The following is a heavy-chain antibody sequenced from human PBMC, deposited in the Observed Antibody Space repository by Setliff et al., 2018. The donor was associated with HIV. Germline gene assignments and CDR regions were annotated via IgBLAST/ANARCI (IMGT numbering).Heavy chain of an antibody. D-gene: IGHD2-15*01. V-gene: IGHV4-4*07. Sequence: SLTCSVSGGSMSTYYWSWIRQPAGKRLEWIGRVYTSGSTIYNPSLRSRVTMSVDTSKSQFSLKLNSVAAADTAVYYCARVFPPIRGAPFGTPPGAFDIWGQGTMVTVS. CDR1: GGSMSTYY. CDR2: VYTSGST. J-gene: IGHJ3*02. CDR3: ARVFPPIRGAPFGTPPGAFDI.